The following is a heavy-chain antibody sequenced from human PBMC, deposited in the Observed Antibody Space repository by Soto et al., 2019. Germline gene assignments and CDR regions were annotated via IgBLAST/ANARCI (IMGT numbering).Heavy chain of an antibody. V-gene: IGHV1-8*02. D-gene: IGHD6-13*01. Sequence: QVQLVQSGAEVKKPGASVKVSCKASGYTFTSYDINWVRQATGQGLEWMGWMNPNSGNSGYAQTFQGRVTMTWNTSISTAYMELNSLRAEDSAVYYCARSQRRTAAVGAGDYWGQGTLVTVSS. CDR3: ARSQRRTAAVGAGDY. CDR1: GYTFTSYD. CDR2: MNPNSGNS. J-gene: IGHJ4*02.